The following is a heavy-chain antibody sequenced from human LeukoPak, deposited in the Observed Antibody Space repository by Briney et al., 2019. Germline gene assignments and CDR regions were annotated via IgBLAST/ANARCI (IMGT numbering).Heavy chain of an antibody. CDR2: IYYSGST. CDR1: GGSISSGDYY. V-gene: IGHV4-30-4*08. CDR3: ARQGKGIAARPTGRGMFDY. Sequence: PSETLSLTCTVSGGSISSGDYYWSWIRQPPGKGLEWIGYIYYSGSTYYNPSLKSRVTISVDTSKNQFSLKLSSVTAADTAVYYCARQGKGIAARPTGRGMFDYWGQGTLVTVSS. D-gene: IGHD6-6*01. J-gene: IGHJ4*02.